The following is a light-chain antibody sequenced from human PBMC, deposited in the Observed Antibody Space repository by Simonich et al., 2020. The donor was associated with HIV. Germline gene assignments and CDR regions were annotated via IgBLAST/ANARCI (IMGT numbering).Light chain of an antibody. V-gene: IGLV3-10*01. CDR3: YSTDSSDNSV. J-gene: IGLJ2*01. CDR1: ALPKKS. Sequence: SYELTQPPSVSVSPGQTARITCSGDALPKKSASWYQQRSGPAPVLVIYEDSKRPSGIPERFSGSSSGTMATLTIRGAQVEDEADYYCYSTDSSDNSVFGGGTKLTVL. CDR2: EDS.